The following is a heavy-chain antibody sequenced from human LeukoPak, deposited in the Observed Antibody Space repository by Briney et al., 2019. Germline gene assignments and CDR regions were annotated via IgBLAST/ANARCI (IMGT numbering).Heavy chain of an antibody. CDR1: GGSISSYY. CDR3: ARRHGSGSLNWFDP. J-gene: IGHJ5*02. CDR2: IYYSGST. V-gene: IGHV4-59*01. D-gene: IGHD3-10*01. Sequence: SETLSLTCTVSGGSISSYYWSWIRQPPGKGLEWIGYIYYSGSTNYNPSLKSRVTISVDTSKNQFSLKLSSVTAADTAVYYCARRHGSGSLNWFDPWGQGTLVTVSS.